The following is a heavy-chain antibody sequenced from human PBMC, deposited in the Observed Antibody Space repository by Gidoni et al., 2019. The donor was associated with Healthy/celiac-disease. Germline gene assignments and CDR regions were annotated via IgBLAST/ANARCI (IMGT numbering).Heavy chain of an antibody. CDR3: ARVACSGGSCYFDY. J-gene: IGHJ4*02. CDR2: IYYSGST. V-gene: IGHV4-59*01. D-gene: IGHD2-15*01. CDR1: AGPISSYY. Sequence: VQLQASGPGLVKPSETLSPNCTASAGPISSYYWGWIRQPPGKGLEWIGYIYYSGSTNYNPSLKSRVTISVDTSKNQFSLKLSSVTAADTAVYYCARVACSGGSCYFDYWGQGTLVTVSS.